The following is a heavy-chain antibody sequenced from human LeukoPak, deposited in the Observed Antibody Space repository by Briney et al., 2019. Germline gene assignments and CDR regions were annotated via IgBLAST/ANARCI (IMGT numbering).Heavy chain of an antibody. V-gene: IGHV4-4*07. D-gene: IGHD1-26*01. Sequence: GSLRLSCAASGFSFSSYSMNWVRQAPGKGLEWLGRIYRSGSTNYNASLSSRVSMSVHTSKNQFSLKLSSVTAADTAVFYCARENSGSYREFDYWGQGALVTVSS. J-gene: IGHJ4*02. CDR3: ARENSGSYREFDY. CDR1: GFSFSSYS. CDR2: IYRSGST.